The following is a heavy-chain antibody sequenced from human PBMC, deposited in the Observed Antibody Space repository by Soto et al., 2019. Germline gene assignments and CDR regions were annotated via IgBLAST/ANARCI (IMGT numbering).Heavy chain of an antibody. CDR2: IDWDGDR. CDR3: ARIQAATGKYYFDY. J-gene: IGHJ4*02. CDR1: EFSLSTSEMC. V-gene: IGHV2-70*11. Sequence: SGPTLVNPTQTLTLTCTFSEFSLSTSEMCVSWIRQPPGKALEWLARIDWDGDRYYSTSLKTRLTISKDTSKNQVVLTMIHMDPVDTATYYCARIQAATGKYYFDYWGQGTLVTVSS. D-gene: IGHD6-13*01.